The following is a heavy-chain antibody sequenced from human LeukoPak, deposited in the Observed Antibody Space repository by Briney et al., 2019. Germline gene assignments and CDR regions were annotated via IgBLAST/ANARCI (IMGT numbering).Heavy chain of an antibody. D-gene: IGHD3-10*01. Sequence: GGSLRLSCAASGFTFSSYWMSWVRQAPGKGLDWVANIKQDGSEKYYVDSVKGRFTISRDNAKNSLYLQMNSLRVDDTAVYYCAKDESRVRGVIRDAFDFWGQGTLVTVSS. CDR3: AKDESRVRGVIRDAFDF. CDR2: IKQDGSEK. V-gene: IGHV3-7*01. J-gene: IGHJ3*01. CDR1: GFTFSSYW.